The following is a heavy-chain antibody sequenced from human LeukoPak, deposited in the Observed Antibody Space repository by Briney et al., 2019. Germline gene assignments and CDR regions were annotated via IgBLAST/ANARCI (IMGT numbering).Heavy chain of an antibody. Sequence: SETLSLTCTVSGGSISSYYWSWIRQPPGKGLEWIGYIYYSGCTNYNPSLKSRVTISVDTSKNQFSLKLSSVTAADTAVYYCARDPTTVTTIFDSWGQGTLVAVSS. D-gene: IGHD4-17*01. CDR2: IYYSGCT. J-gene: IGHJ4*02. CDR3: ARDPTTVTTIFDS. V-gene: IGHV4-59*12. CDR1: GGSISSYY.